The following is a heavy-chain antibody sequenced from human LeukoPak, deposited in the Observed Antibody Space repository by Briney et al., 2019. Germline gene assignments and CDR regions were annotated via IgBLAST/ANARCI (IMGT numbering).Heavy chain of an antibody. CDR1: GYTFTSYY. CDR3: ARVDEYGSGSWNAFDI. Sequence: ASVKVSCKASGYTFTSYYMHWVRQAPGQGLEWMGIINPSGGSTNYAQKLQGRVTMTTDTSTSTAYMELRNLRSDDTAVYYCARVDEYGSGSWNAFDIWGQGTMVTVSS. V-gene: IGHV1-46*01. CDR2: INPSGGST. J-gene: IGHJ3*02. D-gene: IGHD3-10*01.